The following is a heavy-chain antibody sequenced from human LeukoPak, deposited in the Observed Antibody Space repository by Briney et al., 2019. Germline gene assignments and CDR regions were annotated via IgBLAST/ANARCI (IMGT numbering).Heavy chain of an antibody. D-gene: IGHD3-16*01. V-gene: IGHV3-30*04. Sequence: PGGSLRLSCAASGFTFRNYAMNWVRQAPGKGLEWVALISYNGGRKDYADSVKGRFTIDRDNSKNTVYLQMNSLRPDDTGIYSCARQESRNYQYEGLDYWGQGNLVTVSS. CDR3: ARQESRNYQYEGLDY. J-gene: IGHJ4*02. CDR1: GFTFRNYA. CDR2: ISYNGGRK.